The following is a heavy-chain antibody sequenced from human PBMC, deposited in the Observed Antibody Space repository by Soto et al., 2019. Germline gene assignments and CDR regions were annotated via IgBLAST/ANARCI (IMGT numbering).Heavy chain of an antibody. J-gene: IGHJ4*02. CDR3: GRVGCPNGHCSSLDY. CDR2: INNVGST. Sequence: SETRSLTSPVYGGSFIPHYWSRIRPPPGKGLEWIGEINNVGSTNYNMSLKSRVTISMDAPKNQVSLRVTSVTAADTAVYYCGRVGCPNGHCSSLDYWGQGNLVTVSS. D-gene: IGHD2-21*02. V-gene: IGHV4-34*01. CDR1: GGSFIPHY.